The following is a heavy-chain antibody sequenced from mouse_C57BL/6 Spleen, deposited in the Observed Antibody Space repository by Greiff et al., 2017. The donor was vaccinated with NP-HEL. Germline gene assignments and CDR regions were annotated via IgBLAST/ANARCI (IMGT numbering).Heavy chain of an antibody. Sequence: EVKLMESGGGLVKPGGSLKLSCAASGFTFSSYAMSWVRQTPEKRLEWVATISDGGSYTYYPDNVKGRFTISRDNAKNNLYLQMSHLKSEDTAMYYCARDGGQFAYWGQGTLVTVSA. CDR1: GFTFSSYA. CDR2: ISDGGSYT. V-gene: IGHV5-4*01. CDR3: ARDGGQFAY. J-gene: IGHJ3*01. D-gene: IGHD3-3*01.